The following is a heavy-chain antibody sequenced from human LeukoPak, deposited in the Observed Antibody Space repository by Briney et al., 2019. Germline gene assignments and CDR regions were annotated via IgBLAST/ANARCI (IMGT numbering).Heavy chain of an antibody. CDR3: ARGRNPDYDILTGYSLYNFDY. D-gene: IGHD3-9*01. Sequence: SETLSLTCAVYGGSFSGYYWSWIRQPPGKGLEWIGEINHSGSTNYNPSLKSRVTISVDTSKNQFSLKLSSVTAADTAVYYCARGRNPDYDILTGYSLYNFDYWGQGTLVTVSS. V-gene: IGHV4-34*01. J-gene: IGHJ4*02. CDR2: INHSGST. CDR1: GGSFSGYY.